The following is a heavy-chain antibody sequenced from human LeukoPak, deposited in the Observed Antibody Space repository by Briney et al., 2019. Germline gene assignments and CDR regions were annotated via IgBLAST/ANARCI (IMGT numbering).Heavy chain of an antibody. J-gene: IGHJ4*02. CDR3: ARDREAGQLLEKPI. D-gene: IGHD2-2*01. Sequence: PGGSLRLSCVASGFTFSNHHMSWVRQTPGKGLEWISYISNSGSGIYYRESLNGRFTISRDNAKNSLYLQMNRLTAEDAGVYYCARDREAGQLLEKPIWGQGTTVTVSS. CDR1: GFTFSNHH. V-gene: IGHV3-48*01. CDR2: ISNSGSGI.